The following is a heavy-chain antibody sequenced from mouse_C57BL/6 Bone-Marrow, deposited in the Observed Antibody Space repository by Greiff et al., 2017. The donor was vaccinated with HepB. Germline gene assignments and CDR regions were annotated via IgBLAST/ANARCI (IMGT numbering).Heavy chain of an antibody. CDR1: GYTFTSYW. Sequence: QVQLKQSGAELAKPGASVKLSCTASGYTFTSYWMHWVKQRPGQGLEWIGYINPSSGYTKYNQKFKDKATLTADKSSSTAYMQLSSLTYEDSAVYYCARWTTVYAMDYWGQGTSVTVSS. CDR3: ARWTTVYAMDY. V-gene: IGHV1-7*01. CDR2: INPSSGYT. D-gene: IGHD1-1*01. J-gene: IGHJ4*01.